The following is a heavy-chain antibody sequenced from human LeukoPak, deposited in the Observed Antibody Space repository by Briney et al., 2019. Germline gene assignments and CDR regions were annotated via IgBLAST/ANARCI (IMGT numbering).Heavy chain of an antibody. Sequence: PSETLSLTCTVSGGSINNYYWSWIRQPPGKGLEWIGYIYYSGSNYNPSLKSRVTISVDTSKYHFSLRLRSVTAADTAVYYCARDSVPLGAFDIWGQGTMVTVS. CDR1: GGSINNYY. J-gene: IGHJ3*02. CDR2: IYYSGS. CDR3: ARDSVPLGAFDI. V-gene: IGHV4-59*01.